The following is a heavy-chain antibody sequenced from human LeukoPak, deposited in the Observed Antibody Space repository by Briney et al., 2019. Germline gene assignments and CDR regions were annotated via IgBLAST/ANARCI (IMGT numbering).Heavy chain of an antibody. CDR1: GINFRSSG. CDR2: IMPNGETR. D-gene: IGHD2-15*01. CDR3: ARDRDGGFAFDI. Sequence: PGGSLRLSCAASGINFRSSGMHWVRQAPGKGLEYVSAIMPNGETRGYANSMKGRFTISRDNSKNTLYLQMGSLRAEDMAIYYCARDRDGGFAFDIWGQGTLVTVSS. J-gene: IGHJ3*02. V-gene: IGHV3-64*01.